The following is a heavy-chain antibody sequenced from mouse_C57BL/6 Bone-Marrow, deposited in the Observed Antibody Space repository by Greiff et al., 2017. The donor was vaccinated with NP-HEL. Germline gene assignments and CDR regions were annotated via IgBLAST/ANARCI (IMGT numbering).Heavy chain of an antibody. V-gene: IGHV5-17*01. CDR2: ISSGSSTI. D-gene: IGHD2-3*01. J-gene: IGHJ3*01. CDR1: GFTFSDYG. CDR3: AKAFNGYYLAWFAY. Sequence: DVMLVESGGGLVKPGGSLKLSCAASGFTFSDYGMHWVRQAPEKGLEWVAYISSGSSTIYYADTVKGRFTISRDNAKNTLFLQMTSLRSEDTAMYYCAKAFNGYYLAWFAYWGQGTLVTVSA.